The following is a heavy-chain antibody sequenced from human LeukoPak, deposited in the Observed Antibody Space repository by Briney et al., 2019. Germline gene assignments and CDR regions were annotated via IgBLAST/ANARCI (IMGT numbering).Heavy chain of an antibody. CDR1: GFTFSNFW. CDR2: ISRDGTTT. J-gene: IGHJ4*02. V-gene: IGHV3-74*01. CDR3: ASGGRYYDISGYSDF. Sequence: GGSLRLSCAASGFTFSNFWMHWVRQTPDKGLVWIPRISRDGTTTYYADSVRGRFTISRDNAENTLYLHMNSLRIEDTAVYFCASGGRYYDISGYSDFWGQGTLVTVSS. D-gene: IGHD3-22*01.